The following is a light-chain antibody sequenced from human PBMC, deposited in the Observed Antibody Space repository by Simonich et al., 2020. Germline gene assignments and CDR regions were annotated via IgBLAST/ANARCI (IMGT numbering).Light chain of an antibody. Sequence: SYELTQPSSVSVSPGQTARITCSGDVLAKKYARWFQQKPGQAPVLVLYKDSERPSGITERFSGSSSGTTVTLTISGAQVEDEADYYCYSAADNNLVFGGGTKLTVL. CDR2: KDS. CDR3: YSAADNNLV. J-gene: IGLJ3*02. CDR1: VLAKKY. V-gene: IGLV3-27*01.